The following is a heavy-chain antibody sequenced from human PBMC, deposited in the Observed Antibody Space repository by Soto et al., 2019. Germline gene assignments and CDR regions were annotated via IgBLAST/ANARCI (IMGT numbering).Heavy chain of an antibody. CDR3: ARVWGGRCFDF. V-gene: IGHV3-9*01. D-gene: IGHD3-16*01. CDR1: GFTFDDYA. CDR2: ISWNSGSL. Sequence: EVQLVQSGGGLVQPGESLRLSCVTSGFTFDDYAMHWVRQRPGKGLEWVSGISWNSGSLVYADSVKGRFTISRENAKNSLYLQMDSLRVEDTALYYWARVWGGRCFDFWGKGTLVTVSS. J-gene: IGHJ4*02.